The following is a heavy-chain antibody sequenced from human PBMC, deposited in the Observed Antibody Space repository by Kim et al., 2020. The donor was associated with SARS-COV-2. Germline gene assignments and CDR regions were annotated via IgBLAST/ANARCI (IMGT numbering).Heavy chain of an antibody. CDR2: IWYDGSNK. J-gene: IGHJ4*02. CDR3: ARAFLRGDIVVVPAAY. D-gene: IGHD2-2*01. V-gene: IGHV3-33*01. CDR1: GFTFSSYG. Sequence: GGSLRLSCAASGFTFSSYGMHWVRQAPGKGLEWVAVIWYDGSNKYYADSVKGRFTISRDNSKNTLYLQMNSLRAEDTAVYYCARAFLRGDIVVVPAAYWGQGTLVTVSS.